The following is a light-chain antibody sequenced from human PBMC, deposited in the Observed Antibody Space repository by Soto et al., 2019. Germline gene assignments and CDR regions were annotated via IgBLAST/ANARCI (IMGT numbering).Light chain of an antibody. CDR2: EES. CDR3: QQVKTYPRT. Sequence: DIHLTQPPSFLSAAVGDRVTITCRPSQDVPYTLAWYWQKPGKPPTLLIYEESPSLRGVLSRSSGRKSGTQCTRTIDSLQPEDFATYYCQQVKTYPRTFGGGTKVDIK. CDR1: QDVPYT. V-gene: IGKV1-9*01. J-gene: IGKJ4*01.